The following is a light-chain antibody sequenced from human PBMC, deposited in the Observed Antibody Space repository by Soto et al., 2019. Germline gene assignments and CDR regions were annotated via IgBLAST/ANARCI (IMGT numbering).Light chain of an antibody. CDR1: YNDVGGYNF. V-gene: IGLV2-14*03. CDR2: DVT. Sequence: QSALTQPASVSGSPGQSITISCTGTYNDVGGYNFVSWYQHHPGKAPKLIISDVTDRPSGVSHHFSGSKSGNTASLTISGLQAGDAADYYCGSYTTSSTLIFGTGTKLTVL. CDR3: GSYTTSSTLI. J-gene: IGLJ1*01.